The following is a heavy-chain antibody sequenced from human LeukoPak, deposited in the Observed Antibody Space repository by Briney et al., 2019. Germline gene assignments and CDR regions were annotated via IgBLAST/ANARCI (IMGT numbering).Heavy chain of an antibody. V-gene: IGHV3-21*01. D-gene: IGHD3-22*01. CDR3: ARTTDYYDSSFDY. CDR1: GFTFGDHY. CDR2: ISSSSSYI. J-gene: IGHJ4*02. Sequence: GGSLRLSCAASGFTFGDHYMDWVRQAPGKGLEWVSSISSSSSYIYYADSVKGRFTISRDNAKNSLYLQMNSLRAEDTAVYYCARTTDYYDSSFDYWGQGTLVTVSS.